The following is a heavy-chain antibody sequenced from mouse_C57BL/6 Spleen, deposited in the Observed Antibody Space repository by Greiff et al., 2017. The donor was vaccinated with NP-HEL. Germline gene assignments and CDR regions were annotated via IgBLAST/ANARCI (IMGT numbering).Heavy chain of an antibody. Sequence: VQLQQSGTVLARPGASVKMSCTTSGYTFTSYWMHWVKQRPGQGLEWIGAIYPGNSDTSYNQKFKGKAKLTAVTSASTAYLALSRLTTEDSGVYYCTCIYSDYDFADWGQGTLVTVSA. CDR2: IYPGNSDT. CDR1: GYTFTSYW. V-gene: IGHV1-5*01. D-gene: IGHD2-4*01. J-gene: IGHJ3*01. CDR3: TCIYSDYDFAD.